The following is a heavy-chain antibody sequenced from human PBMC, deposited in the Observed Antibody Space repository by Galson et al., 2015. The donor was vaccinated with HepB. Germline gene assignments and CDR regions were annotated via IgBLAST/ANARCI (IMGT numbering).Heavy chain of an antibody. CDR1: GFTFRSCS. D-gene: IGHD1-26*01. Sequence: SLRLSCAASGFTFRSCSMHWVRQAPGKGLQWVAVISYDGDNAYYADAVKGRFTISRDNSKNTLLLNMHSLRTEDTAVYYCARDSYNSGWCDSWGQGTLVTVSS. V-gene: IGHV3-30-3*01. CDR2: ISYDGDNA. CDR3: ARDSYNSGWCDS. J-gene: IGHJ5*01.